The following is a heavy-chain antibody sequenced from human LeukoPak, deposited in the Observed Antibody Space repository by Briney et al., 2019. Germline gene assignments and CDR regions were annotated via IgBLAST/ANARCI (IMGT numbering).Heavy chain of an antibody. CDR1: GFTFSDYY. V-gene: IGHV3-11*01. CDR3: ARAVRYYDSSGYYHSDENAFDI. D-gene: IGHD3-22*01. Sequence: GGSLRLSCAASGFTFSDYYMSWIRQAPGKGLEWVSYISSSGSTIYYADSVKGRFTISRDNAKNSLYLQMNSLRAEDTAVYYCARAVRYYDSSGYYHSDENAFDIWGQGTMVTVSS. CDR2: ISSSGSTI. J-gene: IGHJ3*02.